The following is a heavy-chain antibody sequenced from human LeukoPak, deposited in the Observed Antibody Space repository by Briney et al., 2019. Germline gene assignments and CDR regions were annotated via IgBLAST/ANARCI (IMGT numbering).Heavy chain of an antibody. V-gene: IGHV1-69*05. D-gene: IGHD6-19*01. CDR3: ARGGYSSGWPGYYFDY. CDR2: VIPIFGTT. CDR1: GYTFTSYG. Sequence: SAVKVSCKASGYTFTSYGISWVRQAPGKGLAWMGGVIPIFGTTNYAQKFQGRVTITTDESTSTAYLELSSLRSEDTAVYYCARGGYSSGWPGYYFDYWGQGTLVTVSS. J-gene: IGHJ4*02.